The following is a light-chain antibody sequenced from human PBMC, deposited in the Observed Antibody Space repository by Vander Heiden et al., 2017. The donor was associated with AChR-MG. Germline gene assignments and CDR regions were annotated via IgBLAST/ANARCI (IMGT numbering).Light chain of an antibody. Sequence: EIVLTQSPGTLSLSPGERVTLSCRASQSVSSSYLAWYQQKPGQAPRLLIYGASSRATGIPDRFSGSGSGTDFTLTISRLEPEDFAVYYCQQDSTSHLFGGGTKVEIK. V-gene: IGKV3-20*01. CDR1: QSVSSSY. J-gene: IGKJ4*01. CDR3: QQDSTSHL. CDR2: GAS.